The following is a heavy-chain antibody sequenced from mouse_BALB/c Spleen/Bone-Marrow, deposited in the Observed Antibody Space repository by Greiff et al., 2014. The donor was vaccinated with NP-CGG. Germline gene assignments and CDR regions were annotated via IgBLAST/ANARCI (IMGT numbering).Heavy chain of an antibody. J-gene: IGHJ4*01. CDR1: GYSFTSYT. D-gene: IGHD4-1*01. V-gene: IGHV1-4*01. Sequence: QVQLKQSGAELARPGASVKLSCTASGYSFTSYTMHWVHQRPGQGLEWIGYINPSSGYTNYNHKFKDEATLAADKSSTTAYMQRSSLTSEDTAVHDCARKLGPVYAMDYWGQGTSVTVSS. CDR3: ARKLGPVYAMDY. CDR2: INPSSGYT.